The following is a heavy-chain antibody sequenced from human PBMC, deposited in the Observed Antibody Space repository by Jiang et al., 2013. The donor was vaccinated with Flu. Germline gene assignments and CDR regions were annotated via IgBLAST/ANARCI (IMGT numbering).Heavy chain of an antibody. J-gene: IGHJ4*02. CDR2: LNIYSGEA. CDR3: ARDWNFIYDF. CDR1: GYTFNNYG. V-gene: IGHV1-18*01. Sequence: VSCKASGYTFNNYGIGWVRQAPGQGLEWVGWLNIYSGEANYGQNFQGRVTVTADTTTSTAYMEVRSLRSDDTAMYYCARDWNFIYDFWGQGTLITVSS. D-gene: IGHD3/OR15-3a*01.